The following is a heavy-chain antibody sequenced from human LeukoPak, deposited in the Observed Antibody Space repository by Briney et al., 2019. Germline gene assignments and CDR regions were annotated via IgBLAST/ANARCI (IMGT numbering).Heavy chain of an antibody. Sequence: GESLKISCKGSGYSFTSYWIGWVRQMPGKGLEWMGIIYPGDSDTTYSPSFQGQVTISADKSISTAYLQWSGLKASDTAMYYCARRPKTGTTDNWFDPWGQGTLVTVSS. J-gene: IGHJ5*02. D-gene: IGHD1-1*01. CDR3: ARRPKTGTTDNWFDP. CDR2: IYPGDSDT. CDR1: GYSFTSYW. V-gene: IGHV5-51*01.